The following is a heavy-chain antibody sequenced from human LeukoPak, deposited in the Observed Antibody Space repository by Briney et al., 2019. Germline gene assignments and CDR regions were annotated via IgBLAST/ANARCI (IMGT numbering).Heavy chain of an antibody. V-gene: IGHV4-59*08. CDR2: IYYSGST. Sequence: KPSETLSLTCTVSGGSISSYYWSWIRQPPGKGLEWIGYIYYSGSTNYNPSLKGRVTISVDTSKNQFSLKLSSVTAADTAVYYCARQGIQLWRGAYDAFDIWGQGTMVTVSS. J-gene: IGHJ3*02. CDR1: GGSISSYY. D-gene: IGHD5-18*01. CDR3: ARQGIQLWRGAYDAFDI.